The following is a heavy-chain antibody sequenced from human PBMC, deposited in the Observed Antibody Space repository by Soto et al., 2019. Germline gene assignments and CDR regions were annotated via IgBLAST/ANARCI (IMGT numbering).Heavy chain of an antibody. J-gene: IGHJ4*02. CDR2: TGYTSKWYN. Sequence: QVQLQQSGPGLVKPSQTLSLTCAISGDSISTNNVAWNWIRQSPSGGLEWLGRTGYTSKWYNDYAVSVRSQITINPDTSKNQFSLQLNSVTLDDTAVYYCARGKYSAFDYWGQGTLVTVSS. V-gene: IGHV6-1*01. CDR3: ARGKYSAFDY. CDR1: GDSISTNNVA. D-gene: IGHD5-18*01.